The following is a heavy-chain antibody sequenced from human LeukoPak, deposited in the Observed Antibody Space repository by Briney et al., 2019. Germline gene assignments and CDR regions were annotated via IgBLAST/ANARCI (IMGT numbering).Heavy chain of an antibody. Sequence: TGGSLRLSCSASGFTFSSYAMHWVRQAPRKGLEYVSAISSNGGSTYYADSVKGRFTISRDNSKNTLYLQMSSLRAEDTGVYYCVKAGASSSWEGYYYDYGIVLGARNTTVTVSS. D-gene: IGHD6-13*01. CDR1: GFTFSSYA. CDR3: VKAGASSSWEGYYYDYGIV. CDR2: ISSNGGST. J-gene: IGHJ6*01. V-gene: IGHV3-64D*09.